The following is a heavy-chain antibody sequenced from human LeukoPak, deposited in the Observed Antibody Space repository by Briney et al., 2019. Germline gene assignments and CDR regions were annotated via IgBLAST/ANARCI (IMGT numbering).Heavy chain of an antibody. D-gene: IGHD6-13*01. CDR2: ISWNSGSI. CDR1: GFTFDDYA. Sequence: GGSLRLSCAASGFTFDDYAMHWVRQAPGKGLEWVSGISWNSGSIGYADSVKGRFTISRDNAKNSLYLQMNSLRAEDTALYYCAKSGTAAGTYNWLDPWGQGTLVTVSS. J-gene: IGHJ5*02. CDR3: AKSGTAAGTYNWLDP. V-gene: IGHV3-9*01.